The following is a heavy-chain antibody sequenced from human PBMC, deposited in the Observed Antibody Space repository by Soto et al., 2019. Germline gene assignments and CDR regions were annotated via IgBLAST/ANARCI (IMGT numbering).Heavy chain of an antibody. J-gene: IGHJ4*02. CDR2: ISSGGSTV. CDR1: GFSFSNYE. Sequence: EVQLVESGGGLVQPGGSLRLSCAASGFSFSNYEMNWVRQAPGKGLEWVAYISSGGSTVHYADSVRGRFTVSRDNARNSLYLQMNTLRVEDTALYYCARDRAAGGYWGQGTLFTVSS. D-gene: IGHD6-13*01. V-gene: IGHV3-48*03. CDR3: ARDRAAGGY.